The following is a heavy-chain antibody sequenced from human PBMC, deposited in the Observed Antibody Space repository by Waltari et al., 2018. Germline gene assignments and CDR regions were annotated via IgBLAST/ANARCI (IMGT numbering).Heavy chain of an antibody. CDR3: ARRYSYGHRPDY. J-gene: IGHJ4*02. D-gene: IGHD5-18*01. Sequence: QVQLQQWGAGLLKPSETLSLTCAVYGGSFSGYYWSWIRQPPGKGLEWIGEINHSGSTNTNPSLKSRVTISVDTSKNQFSLKLSSVTAADTAVYYCARRYSYGHRPDYWGQGTLVTVSS. CDR2: INHSGST. V-gene: IGHV4-34*01. CDR1: GGSFSGYY.